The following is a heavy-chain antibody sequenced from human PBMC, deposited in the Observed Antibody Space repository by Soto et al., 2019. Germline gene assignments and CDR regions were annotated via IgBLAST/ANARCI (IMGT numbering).Heavy chain of an antibody. J-gene: IGHJ4*02. CDR3: ARDVTMVRGVVIGAADY. Sequence: QVHLVESGGGVVQPGRSLRLSCAASGFTFSYYGMLWVRQAPGKGLEWVAIISYDGSNKYYADSVKGRFTISRDDSKNTLSLQMTRLTAEDTAVYYCARDVTMVRGVVIGAADYWGQGTLVTVSS. CDR2: ISYDGSNK. V-gene: IGHV3-33*05. CDR1: GFTFSYYG. D-gene: IGHD3-10*01.